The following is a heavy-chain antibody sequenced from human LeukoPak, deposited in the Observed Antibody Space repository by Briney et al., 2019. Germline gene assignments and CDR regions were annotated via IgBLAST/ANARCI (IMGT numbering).Heavy chain of an antibody. CDR3: AREGRGYCSSTSCYSDY. Sequence: ASVKVSCKASGYTFTSYGISWVRQAPGQGLEWMGWISAYNGNTNYAQKLQGRVTMTPDTSTSTAYMELRSLRSDDTAVYYCAREGRGYCSSTSCYSDYWGQGTLVTVSS. J-gene: IGHJ4*02. D-gene: IGHD2-2*02. V-gene: IGHV1-18*01. CDR1: GYTFTSYG. CDR2: ISAYNGNT.